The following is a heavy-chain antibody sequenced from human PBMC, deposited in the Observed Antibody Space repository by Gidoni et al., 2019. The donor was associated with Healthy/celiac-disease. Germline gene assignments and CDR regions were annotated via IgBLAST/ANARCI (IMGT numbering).Heavy chain of an antibody. Sequence: EVQLVESGGGLVQPVRSLRLSCAASGFTFDDYAMPGVRQAPGTGLEWVSGISSNSGSIGYADSVKGRFTISRDNAKNFLYLQMNSLRAEDTALYYCAKDITAFIAAAGTIFDYWGQGTLVTVSS. CDR3: AKDITAFIAAAGTIFDY. D-gene: IGHD6-13*01. J-gene: IGHJ4*02. CDR2: ISSNSGSI. V-gene: IGHV3-9*01. CDR1: GFTFDDYA.